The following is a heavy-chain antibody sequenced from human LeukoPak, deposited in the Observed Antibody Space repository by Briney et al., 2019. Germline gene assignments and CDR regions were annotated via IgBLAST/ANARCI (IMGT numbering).Heavy chain of an antibody. Sequence: PGGSLRLSCAASGFTFSNYSMSWVRQAPGKGLEWVSYISSSSSTIYYADSVKGRFTISRDNAKNSLYLQMNSLRAEDTAVYYCARDSGSGGPWGQGTPVTVSS. CDR3: ARDSGSGGP. J-gene: IGHJ5*02. CDR1: GFTFSNYS. D-gene: IGHD6-19*01. CDR2: ISSSSSTI. V-gene: IGHV3-48*01.